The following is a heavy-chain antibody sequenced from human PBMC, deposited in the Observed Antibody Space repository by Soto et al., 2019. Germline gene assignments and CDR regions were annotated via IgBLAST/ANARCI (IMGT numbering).Heavy chain of an antibody. CDR1: GFTFSSYW. CDR3: ARDYDF. J-gene: IGHJ4*02. Sequence: PGGSLRLSCAASGFTFSSYWMNWVRQAPGKGLEWVANIKPDGSEKYYVDSVRGRFTISRDNAKNSLYLQMNSLSAEDTALYYCARDYDFWGQGILVTVSS. V-gene: IGHV3-7*03. D-gene: IGHD3-3*01. CDR2: IKPDGSEK.